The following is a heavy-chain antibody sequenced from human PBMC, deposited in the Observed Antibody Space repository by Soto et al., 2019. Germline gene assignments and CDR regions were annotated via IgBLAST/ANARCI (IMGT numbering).Heavy chain of an antibody. CDR1: GYTFTGYY. V-gene: IGHV1-2*04. CDR3: ARGAVSAVAATPADY. CDR2: INPNSGGT. Sequence: GASVKVSCKASGYTFTGYYMHWVRQAPGQGLEWMGWINPNSGGTNYAQKFQGWVTMTRDTSISTAYMELSRLRSDDTAVYYCARGAVSAVAATPADYWGQGTLVTVSS. J-gene: IGHJ4*02. D-gene: IGHD2-15*01.